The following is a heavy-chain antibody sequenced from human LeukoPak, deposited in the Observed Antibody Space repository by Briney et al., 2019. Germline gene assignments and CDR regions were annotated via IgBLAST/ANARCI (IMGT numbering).Heavy chain of an antibody. Sequence: SETLSLTCTVSGDSITSYYWSWMRQPPGRGLEWIGYFSYSGSTNYNPSLKSRVTISVDRSKNQFSLRLSSVTAADTAVYYCAKDPFGVVTRIWGQGTLVTVSS. D-gene: IGHD3-3*01. CDR2: FSYSGST. V-gene: IGHV4-59*12. CDR3: AKDPFGVVTRI. J-gene: IGHJ4*02. CDR1: GDSITSYY.